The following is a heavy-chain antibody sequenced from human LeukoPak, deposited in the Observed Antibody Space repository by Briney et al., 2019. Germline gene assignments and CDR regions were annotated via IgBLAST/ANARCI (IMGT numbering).Heavy chain of an antibody. CDR2: INSSSSYI. CDR1: GLTLSSYS. D-gene: IGHD1-26*01. V-gene: IGHV3-21*01. Sequence: SGGSLRLSCAASGLTLSSYSMNCVRQAPGKGLEWVSSINSSSSYIYYEVAVRGRFTISRDNAKNSLYLQMNTLKAEDTAGYDCARHGSEWELLLYYYGMDVWGKGTTVTVSS. J-gene: IGHJ6*04. CDR3: ARHGSEWELLLYYYGMDV.